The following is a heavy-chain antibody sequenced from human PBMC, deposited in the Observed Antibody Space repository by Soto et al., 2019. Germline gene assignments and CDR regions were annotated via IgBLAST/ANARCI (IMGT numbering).Heavy chain of an antibody. J-gene: IGHJ4*02. V-gene: IGHV3-64*04. Sequence: GGSLRLSCSASGFTFSIYAIHWVRQAPGKGLEYVSTISPNGDSTYYADSVKGRFTISRDNSKNTLYLQMNSLRAEDTAVYYCAKFSRSSYYHSSGYHWGQGTLVTVSS. CDR1: GFTFSIYA. CDR2: ISPNGDST. D-gene: IGHD3-22*01. CDR3: AKFSRSSYYHSSGYH.